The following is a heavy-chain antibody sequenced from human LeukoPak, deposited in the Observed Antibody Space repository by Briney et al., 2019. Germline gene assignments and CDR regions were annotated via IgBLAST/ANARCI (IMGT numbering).Heavy chain of an antibody. CDR3: ASRLRHDAFDI. V-gene: IGHV5-51*01. Sequence: ASVKVSCKASGYTFTSYWIGWVRQMPGKGLEWMGIIYPGDSDTRYSPSFQGQVTISADKSISTAYLQWSSLKASDTAMYYCASRLRHDAFDIWGQGTMVTVSS. J-gene: IGHJ3*02. CDR2: IYPGDSDT. CDR1: GYTFTSYW.